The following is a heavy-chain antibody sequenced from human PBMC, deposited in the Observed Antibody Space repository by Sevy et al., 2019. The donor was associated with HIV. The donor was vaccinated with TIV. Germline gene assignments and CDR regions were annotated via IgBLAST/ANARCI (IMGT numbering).Heavy chain of an antibody. CDR2: IIGTGGRT. Sequence: GGSLRLSCAASGFTFRSYAMSWVRQAPGKGLEWVSCIIGTGGRTYYAESVKGRFTISRDNAKNTLYLQMNNLRAEDTAVYYCAKDGHDYGDFYFNYWGQGTLVTVSS. CDR3: AKDGHDYGDFYFNY. CDR1: GFTFRSYA. V-gene: IGHV3-23*01. D-gene: IGHD4-17*01. J-gene: IGHJ4*02.